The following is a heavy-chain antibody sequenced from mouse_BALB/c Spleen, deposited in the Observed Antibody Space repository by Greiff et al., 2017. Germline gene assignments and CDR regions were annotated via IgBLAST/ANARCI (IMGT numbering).Heavy chain of an antibody. CDR1: GFTFSDYY. CDR3: ARPGDYDEVFAY. CDR2: ISDGGSYT. V-gene: IGHV5-4*02. J-gene: IGHJ3*01. D-gene: IGHD2-4*01. Sequence: VQLKESGGGLVKPGGSLKLSCAASGFTFSDYYMYWVRQTPEKRLEWVATISDGGSYTYYPDSVKGRFTISRDNAKNNLYLQMSSLKSEDTAMYYCARPGDYDEVFAYWGQGTLVTVSA.